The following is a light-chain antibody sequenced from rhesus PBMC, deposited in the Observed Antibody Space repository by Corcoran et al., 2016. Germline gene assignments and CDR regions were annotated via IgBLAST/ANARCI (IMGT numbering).Light chain of an antibody. V-gene: IGKV1-66*01. J-gene: IGKJ4*01. CDR1: QGSNNY. CDR2: YAS. CDR3: QQDHNSPLT. Sequence: DIQMTQSPSSLSASVGDRVTITCRASQGSNNYLSWYQQKPGKAPKPLFYYASNLETGVPSRFSGSRSGTDYTLTIHSLQPEDIATYYYQQDHNSPLTFGGGTKVEIK.